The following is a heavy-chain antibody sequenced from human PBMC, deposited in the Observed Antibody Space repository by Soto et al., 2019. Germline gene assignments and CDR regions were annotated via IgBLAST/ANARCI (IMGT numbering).Heavy chain of an antibody. CDR2: IIPIFGTP. CDR3: AREGLWFGELLSTYYHYYGMDV. CDR1: GGTLNSYA. J-gene: IGHJ6*02. Sequence: QVQLVQSGAEVKRPGSSVRVSCKAFGGTLNSYAINWMRQAPGQGLEWMGGIIPIFGTPKYAQKFQGRVTITADESASTAYMEWSSLTSEDTAVYYCAREGLWFGELLSTYYHYYGMDVWGQGTTVSVSS. D-gene: IGHD3-10*01. V-gene: IGHV1-69*01.